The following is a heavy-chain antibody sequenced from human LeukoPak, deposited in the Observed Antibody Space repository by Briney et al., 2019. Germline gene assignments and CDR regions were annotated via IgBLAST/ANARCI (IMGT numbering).Heavy chain of an antibody. D-gene: IGHD2-21*02. Sequence: SQTLSLTCAISGDSVSSNTAAWNWIRQSPSRGLEWLGRTYYRSKWYNDYAVSVKSRITINPDTSKNQFSLQLNSVTPEDTAVYYCARIPYCGGDCYSPGDFDYWGQGTLVTVSS. CDR3: ARIPYCGGDCYSPGDFDY. J-gene: IGHJ4*02. V-gene: IGHV6-1*01. CDR1: GDSVSSNTAA. CDR2: TYYRSKWYN.